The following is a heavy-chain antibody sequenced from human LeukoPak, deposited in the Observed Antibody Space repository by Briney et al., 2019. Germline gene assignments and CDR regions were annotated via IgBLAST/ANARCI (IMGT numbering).Heavy chain of an antibody. CDR1: GYTLTELS. J-gene: IGHJ3*02. D-gene: IGHD2-2*01. V-gene: IGHV1-24*01. CDR3: ATDLGVVVPAAMGDAFDI. CDR2: FDPEDGET. Sequence: ASVKVSCKVSGYTLTELSMHWVRQAPGKGLEWMGGFDPEDGETIYAQKLQGRVTMTEDTSTDTAYMELSSLRSEDTAVYYCATDLGVVVPAAMGDAFDIWGQGTMVTVSS.